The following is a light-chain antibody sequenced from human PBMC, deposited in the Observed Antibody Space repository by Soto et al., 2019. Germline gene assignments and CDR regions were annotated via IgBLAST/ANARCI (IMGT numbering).Light chain of an antibody. Sequence: EIVLTQSPGTLSLSPGERATLSCRASRSVSSKYLAWYQQKVGQAPRLVIYGASSRATGIPDRFSGSGSGTDFTLTISRLEPEDFAVYYCQQYGSSPPWTFGQGTKVDIK. CDR3: QQYGSSPPWT. CDR1: RSVSSKY. CDR2: GAS. J-gene: IGKJ1*01. V-gene: IGKV3-20*01.